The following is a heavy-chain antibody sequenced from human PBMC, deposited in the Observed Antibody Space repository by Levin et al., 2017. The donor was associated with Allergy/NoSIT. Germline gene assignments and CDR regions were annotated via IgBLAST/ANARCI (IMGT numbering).Heavy chain of an antibody. Sequence: GGSLRLSCAASGFTFGGYIMHWVRQPPGKGLEWVSLITGNSGSTRYADSVKGRFTISRDNSKNSLYLQMNSLRTEDTALYYCAKDQTGSIDYWGQGTLVTVSS. CDR3: AKDQTGSIDY. V-gene: IGHV3-43*01. CDR2: ITGNSGST. CDR1: GFTFGGYI. J-gene: IGHJ4*02. D-gene: IGHD1-7*01.